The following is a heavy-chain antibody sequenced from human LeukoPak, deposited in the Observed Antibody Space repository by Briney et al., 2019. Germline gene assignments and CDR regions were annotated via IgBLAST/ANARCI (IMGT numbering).Heavy chain of an antibody. CDR3: ARANCLYCSSTTCLFDY. CDR2: INPNDGDT. CDR1: RDTSTDYN. V-gene: IGHV1-2*02. J-gene: IGHJ4*02. D-gene: IGHD2-2*01. Sequence: ASVKVPCKASRDTSTDYNMHSVRQTPGQGVEWMGWINPNDGDTNYAQKFQGRVTMTRDTSISTAHMEVIRLRSDDTAVYYCARANCLYCSSTTCLFDYWGQGTLVTVSS.